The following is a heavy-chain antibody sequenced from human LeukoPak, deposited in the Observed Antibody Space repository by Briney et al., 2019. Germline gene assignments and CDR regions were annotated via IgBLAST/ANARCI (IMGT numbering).Heavy chain of an antibody. CDR3: ANGYYYDSSGYHIGFDY. CDR2: ISGSGGST. D-gene: IGHD3-22*01. Sequence: GGSLRLSCAASGFTLRSYAMNWVRQAPGEGLEWVSAISGSGGSTYYADSVKGRFTISRDNSKNTLYLQMNSLRAEDTAVYYCANGYYYDSSGYHIGFDYWGQGTLVAVSS. J-gene: IGHJ4*02. V-gene: IGHV3-23*01. CDR1: GFTLRSYA.